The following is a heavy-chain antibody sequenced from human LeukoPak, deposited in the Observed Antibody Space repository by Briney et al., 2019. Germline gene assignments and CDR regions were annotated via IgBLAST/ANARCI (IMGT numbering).Heavy chain of an antibody. CDR2: ISAYNGNT. CDR1: GYTFTSYG. D-gene: IGHD3-22*01. Sequence: GASVKVSCKASGYTFTSYGISGVRQAPGQGLEWMGWISAYNGNTNYAQKFQGRVTITADESTSTAYMELSSLRSEDTGVYYCARDSSDYDSSDAKAFDIWGQGTMVTVSS. CDR3: ARDSSDYDSSDAKAFDI. V-gene: IGHV1-18*01. J-gene: IGHJ3*02.